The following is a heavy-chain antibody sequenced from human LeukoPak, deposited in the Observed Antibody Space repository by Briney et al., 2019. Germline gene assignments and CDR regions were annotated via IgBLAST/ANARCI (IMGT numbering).Heavy chain of an antibody. J-gene: IGHJ4*02. V-gene: IGHV4-39*01. CDR1: GGSISSSSYY. D-gene: IGHD1-26*01. Sequence: PSETLSLTCTVSGGSISSSSYYWGWIRQPPGKGLEWIGNIYYSGSAYYNPSLRSRVTISVDTSKNQFSLKLNSVTAADTAVYYCARQGGSYYTPFDSWGQGTLVTVSS. CDR2: IYYSGSA. CDR3: ARQGGSYYTPFDS.